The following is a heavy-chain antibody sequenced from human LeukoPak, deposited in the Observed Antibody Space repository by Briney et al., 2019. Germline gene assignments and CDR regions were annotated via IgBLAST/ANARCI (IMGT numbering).Heavy chain of an antibody. V-gene: IGHV4-4*02. D-gene: IGHD6-19*01. CDR2: IYHNGST. J-gene: IGHJ4*02. CDR3: ASQPIAVAGTFDY. Sequence: SETLSLTCAVSGGSISSSNWWSWVRQPPGKGLEWIGEIYHNGSTNYNPSLKSRVTISVDKSKNQFSLKLSSVTAADTAVYYCASQPIAVAGTFDYWGQGTLVTVSS. CDR1: GGSISSSNW.